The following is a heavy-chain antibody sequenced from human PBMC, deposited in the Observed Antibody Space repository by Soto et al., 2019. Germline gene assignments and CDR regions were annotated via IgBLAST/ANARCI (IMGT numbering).Heavy chain of an antibody. CDR1: GGSISSSSYY. CDR2: IYYSGRT. V-gene: IGHV4-39*01. J-gene: IGHJ5*02. Sequence: PSETLSLTCTVSGGSISSSSYYWGWIRQPPGKGLEWIGNIYYSGRTYYNPSLKSRVTISIDTSRNQFSLNLSSVTAADTAVYYCVPVLSGFPSWFDHWGQGTLVTVSS. D-gene: IGHD3-10*01. CDR3: VPVLSGFPSWFDH.